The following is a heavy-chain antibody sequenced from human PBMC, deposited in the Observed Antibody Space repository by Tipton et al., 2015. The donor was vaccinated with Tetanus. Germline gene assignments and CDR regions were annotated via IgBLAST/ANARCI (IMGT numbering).Heavy chain of an antibody. CDR1: GFTFSDYT. J-gene: IGHJ4*02. Sequence: GFLRLSCAASGFTFSDYTMAWVRQAPGEGLEWVSTISGGGHNTHYADSVQGRFTISRDNSKNTMYLQMNSLRAEDTAVYYCTKDVGIVLFDYWGQGTLVTVSS. D-gene: IGHD2-8*01. CDR2: ISGGGHNT. CDR3: TKDVGIVLFDY. V-gene: IGHV3-23*01.